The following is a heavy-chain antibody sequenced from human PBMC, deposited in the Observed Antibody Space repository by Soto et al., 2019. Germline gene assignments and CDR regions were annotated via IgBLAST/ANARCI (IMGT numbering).Heavy chain of an antibody. J-gene: IGHJ3*02. Sequence: PGGSLRLSCSACGFTFSSYAMHWVRQAPGKGLQWVAGISYDGGNKYYADSAKGRFTISSDNSKNTRYLQMNSLRAEDTAVYYCARDDRILQFFEWLSPLGGFDIWGQGTMVTVSS. CDR3: ARDDRILQFFEWLSPLGGFDI. V-gene: IGHV3-30-3*01. CDR2: ISYDGGNK. CDR1: GFTFSSYA. D-gene: IGHD3-3*01.